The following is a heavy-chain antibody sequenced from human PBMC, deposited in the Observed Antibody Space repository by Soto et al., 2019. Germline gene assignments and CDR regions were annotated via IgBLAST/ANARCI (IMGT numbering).Heavy chain of an antibody. CDR1: GYSFTSYW. V-gene: IGHV5-51*01. CDR2: IYPGDSDT. J-gene: IGHJ4*02. CDR3: ATVIPRWDDSSGTLDY. Sequence: GESLKISCKGSGYSFTSYWIGWVRQMPGKGLEWMGIIYPGDSDTRYSPSFQGQVTISADKSISTAYLQWSSLKASDTAMYYCATVIPRWDDSSGTLDYWGQGTLVTVSS. D-gene: IGHD3-22*01.